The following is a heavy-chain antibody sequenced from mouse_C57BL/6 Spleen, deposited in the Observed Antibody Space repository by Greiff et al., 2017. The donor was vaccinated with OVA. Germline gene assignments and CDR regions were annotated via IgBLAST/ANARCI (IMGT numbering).Heavy chain of an antibody. CDR2: IDPENGDT. CDR3: TRGGYGNYVAY. D-gene: IGHD2-1*01. J-gene: IGHJ3*01. Sequence: VTLKESGAELVRPGASVKLSCTASGFNIKDDYMHWVKQRPEQGLEWIGWIDPENGDTEYASKFQGKATITADTSSNTAYLQLSSLTSEDTAVYYCTRGGYGNYVAYWGQGTLVTVSA. CDR1: GFNIKDDY. V-gene: IGHV14-4*01.